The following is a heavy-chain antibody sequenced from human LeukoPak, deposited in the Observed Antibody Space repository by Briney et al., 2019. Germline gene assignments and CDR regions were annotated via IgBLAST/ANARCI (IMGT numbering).Heavy chain of an antibody. CDR1: GYSIRSGYY. D-gene: IGHD3-22*01. CDR3: ARAWDSSGYVDY. J-gene: IGHJ4*02. Sequence: SETLSLTCAVSGYSIRSGYYWGWIRQPPGKGLEWIGSIYHSGSTYYNPSLNSRVTISVDTSKKQFSLKLTSVTAADAAVYYCARAWDSSGYVDYWGQGTLVTVSS. CDR2: IYHSGST. V-gene: IGHV4-38-2*01.